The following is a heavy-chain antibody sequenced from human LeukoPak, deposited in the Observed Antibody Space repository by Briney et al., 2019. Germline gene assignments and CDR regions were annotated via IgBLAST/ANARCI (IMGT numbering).Heavy chain of an antibody. J-gene: IGHJ4*02. Sequence: GGSLRLSCAASGFTVSSNYMTWVRQAPGKGLEWVSVFYTGGSTYYADSVKGRFTISRDNSKNTLYLQMHSLRAEDTAVYYCARVFSYGGLYFDYWGQGTPVTVSS. CDR1: GFTVSSNY. CDR3: ARVFSYGGLYFDY. D-gene: IGHD4-23*01. V-gene: IGHV3-53*01. CDR2: FYTGGST.